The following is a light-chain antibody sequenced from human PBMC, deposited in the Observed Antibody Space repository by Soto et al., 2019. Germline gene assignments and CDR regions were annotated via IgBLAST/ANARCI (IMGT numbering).Light chain of an antibody. V-gene: IGKV4-1*01. CDR1: QTVLSNSNNKNY. Sequence: DFVMTQSPDSLAVSLGERAAINCKSSQTVLSNSNNKNYLAWFQQKPGQPPKLLISWASIRESGVPDRFSGSGSGTDFTLTISSLQAEDVAVYYCQQYHSEPITFGQGTRLEIK. CDR3: QQYHSEPIT. CDR2: WAS. J-gene: IGKJ5*01.